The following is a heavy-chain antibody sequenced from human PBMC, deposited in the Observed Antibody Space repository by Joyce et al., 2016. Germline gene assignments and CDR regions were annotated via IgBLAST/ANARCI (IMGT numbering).Heavy chain of an antibody. J-gene: IGHJ5*01. CDR2: IHPGNSET. Sequence: DVQLVQSGAEVRKPGESLKISCQGSGYRFSNYWIGWVRQMPGKEMEWMGSIHPGNSETRYRPSFEGHVTILADISNTTAYLQWDSLRASDSAMYYCARLKASIVAAHPNW. V-gene: IGHV5-51*01. CDR3: ARLKASIVAAHPNW. CDR1: GYRFSNYW. D-gene: IGHD2-21*01.